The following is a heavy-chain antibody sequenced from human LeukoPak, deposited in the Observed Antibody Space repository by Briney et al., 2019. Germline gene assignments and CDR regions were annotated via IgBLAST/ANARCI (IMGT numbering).Heavy chain of an antibody. Sequence: GGSLRLSCAASGFTFRAYSMNWVRQAPGKGPEWVSHISSSSSTIYYADSVKGRFTISRDNAKNSLYLQMNSLRDEDTAVYYCVRGDGWFGELLNFDNWGQGTLVTVSS. CDR2: ISSSSSTI. V-gene: IGHV3-48*02. J-gene: IGHJ4*02. D-gene: IGHD3-10*01. CDR1: GFTFRAYS. CDR3: VRGDGWFGELLNFDN.